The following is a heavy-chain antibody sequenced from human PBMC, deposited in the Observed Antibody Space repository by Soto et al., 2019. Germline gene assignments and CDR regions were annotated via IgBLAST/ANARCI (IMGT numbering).Heavy chain of an antibody. CDR3: VKSFYQLRRRSWFDP. CDR1: GFTFSSDA. CDR2: ISSNGGST. Sequence: PGGSLRLSCSASGFTFSSDAMHWVRQAPGKGLEYVSAISSNGGSTYYADSVKGRFTISRDNSKNTLYLQMSSLRAGDTAVYYCVKSFYQLRRRSWFDPWGQGTLVTVSS. D-gene: IGHD2-2*01. J-gene: IGHJ5*02. V-gene: IGHV3-64D*08.